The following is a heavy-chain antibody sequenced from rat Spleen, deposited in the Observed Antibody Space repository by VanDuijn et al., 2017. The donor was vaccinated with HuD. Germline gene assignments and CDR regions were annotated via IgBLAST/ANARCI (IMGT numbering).Heavy chain of an antibody. CDR2: LWSNGGT. CDR1: GFSLTSYH. V-gene: IGHV2-47*01. Sequence: QVQLRESGPGLVQPSQTLSLTCTVSGFSLTSYHVTWVRQPPGKGLEWMGVLWSNGGTDYNSAIKSRLSISRDTSKSQVFLKMNRLETEDTAMYFCAILYYGYTAFDYWGQGVMVTVSS. J-gene: IGHJ2*01. CDR3: AILYYGYTAFDY. D-gene: IGHD1-9*01.